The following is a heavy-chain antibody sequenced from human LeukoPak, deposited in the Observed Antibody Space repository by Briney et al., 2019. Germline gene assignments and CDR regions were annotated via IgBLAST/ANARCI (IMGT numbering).Heavy chain of an antibody. V-gene: IGHV1-2*02. CDR3: AREIPIAARPDSRLFGAFDI. Sequence: ASVKVSCKASGYTFTGYYMHWVRQAPGQGLEWMGWINPNSGGTNYAQKFQGRVTMTRDASISTAYMELSRLRSDDTAVYYCAREIPIAARPDSRLFGAFDIWGQGTMVTVSS. CDR2: INPNSGGT. CDR1: GYTFTGYY. J-gene: IGHJ3*02. D-gene: IGHD6-6*01.